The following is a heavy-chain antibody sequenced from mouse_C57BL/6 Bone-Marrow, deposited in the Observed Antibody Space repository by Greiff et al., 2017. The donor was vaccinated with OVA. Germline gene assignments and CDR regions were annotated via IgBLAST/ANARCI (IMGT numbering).Heavy chain of an antibody. CDR2: IYPGSGNT. V-gene: IGHV1-76*01. Sequence: VQLQESGAEVVRPGASVKLSCKASGYTFTDHYMNWVKQRPGQGLEWIARIYPGSGNTYYNEKFKGKATLTAEKSSNTAYMQLSSLTSEDSAVYFCARDDGYFFEYWGQGTTLTVSS. CDR1: GYTFTDHY. J-gene: IGHJ2*01. D-gene: IGHD2-3*01. CDR3: ARDDGYFFEY.